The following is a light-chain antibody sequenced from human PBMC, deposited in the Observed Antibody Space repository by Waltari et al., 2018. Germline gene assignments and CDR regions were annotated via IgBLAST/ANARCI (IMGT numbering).Light chain of an antibody. V-gene: IGLV3-10*01. CDR1: ALPKKY. J-gene: IGLJ3*02. Sequence: SYELTQPPSVSVPPGQAARITCSGDALPKKYAYWYQPKSGQAPVLVIYEDSKRPPGIPERFSGSSSGTTATLTLSGAQVEDEGDYYCYSTDSSDTHRVFGGGTKLTVL. CDR2: EDS. CDR3: YSTDSSDTHRV.